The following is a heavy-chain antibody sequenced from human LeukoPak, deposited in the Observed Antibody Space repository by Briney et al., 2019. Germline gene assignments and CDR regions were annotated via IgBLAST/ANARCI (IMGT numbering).Heavy chain of an antibody. V-gene: IGHV1-46*01. D-gene: IGHD6-19*01. Sequence: ASVKVSCKASGYTFTSYYMHWVRQAPGQGLEWMGIINPSGGSTSYAQKFQGRVTMTRDTSTSTVYMELSSLRSEDTAVYYCFAVAVFRGGFDYWGQGTLVTVSS. CDR3: FAVAVFRGGFDY. J-gene: IGHJ4*02. CDR1: GYTFTSYY. CDR2: INPSGGST.